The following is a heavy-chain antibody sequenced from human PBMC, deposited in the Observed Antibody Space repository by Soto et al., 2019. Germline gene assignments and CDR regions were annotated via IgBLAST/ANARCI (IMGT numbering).Heavy chain of an antibody. V-gene: IGHV1-18*01. CDR3: ARDHRGGNSGGRFDP. J-gene: IGHJ5*02. Sequence: QVQLLQSGSEVKKPGASVKVSCKASGYTFSSYGLTWVRQAPGQGLEWMGWISTYNGDTKYAQKHQGRVNMTTDTSTSTAYLEMRSLRSDDTAVYYCARDHRGGNSGGRFDPWGQGTLVTVSS. CDR2: ISTYNGDT. D-gene: IGHD2-21*02. CDR1: GYTFSSYG.